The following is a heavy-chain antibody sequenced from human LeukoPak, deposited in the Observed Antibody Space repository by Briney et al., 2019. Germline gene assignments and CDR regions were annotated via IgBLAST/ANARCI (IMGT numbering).Heavy chain of an antibody. CDR3: ARVIGYYYDSSGSFDP. D-gene: IGHD3-22*01. J-gene: IGHJ5*02. V-gene: IGHV1-18*01. CDR2: ISAYNGNT. CDR1: GYTFTSYG. Sequence: PWASVKVSCKASGYTFTSYGISWVRQAPGQGLEWMGWISAYNGNTNYAQKLQGRVTMTTDTSTSTAYMELRGLRSDDTAVYYCARVIGYYYDSSGSFDPWGQGTLVTVSS.